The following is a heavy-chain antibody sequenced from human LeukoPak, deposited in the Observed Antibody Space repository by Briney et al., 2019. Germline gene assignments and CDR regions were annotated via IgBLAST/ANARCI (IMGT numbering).Heavy chain of an antibody. D-gene: IGHD5-12*01. CDR2: INHSGST. Sequence: SQTLSLTCAVYGGSFSGYYWSWIRQPPGKGLEWIGEINHSGSTNYNPSLKSRVTIPVDTSKNQFSLKLRSVTAADTAVYYCARAEATMVSFDYWGQGTLVTVSS. V-gene: IGHV4-34*01. CDR1: GGSFSGYY. CDR3: ARAEATMVSFDY. J-gene: IGHJ4*02.